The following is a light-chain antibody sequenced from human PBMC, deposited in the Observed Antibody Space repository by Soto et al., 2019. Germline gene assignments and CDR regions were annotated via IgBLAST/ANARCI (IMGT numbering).Light chain of an antibody. V-gene: IGKV3-15*01. Sequence: EIVMTQSPAPLSVSPGERATLSCRASQSVSSNLAWYQQKPGQAPRLLIYGASTRATGIPARISSRGSGTKFTLTINSRQSEDVAVYYCQQYNNCTAYTFGQGTKLEIK. CDR1: QSVSSN. CDR3: QQYNNCTAYT. J-gene: IGKJ2*01. CDR2: GAS.